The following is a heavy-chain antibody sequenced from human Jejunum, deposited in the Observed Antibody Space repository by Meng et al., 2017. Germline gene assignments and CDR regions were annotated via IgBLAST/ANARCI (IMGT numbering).Heavy chain of an antibody. J-gene: IGHJ6*02. CDR2: ISTFSTYT. D-gene: IGHD3-16*01. Sequence: WARQPPGKGLEWVAFISTFSTYTYYADSVKGRFTISRDNAQNSLYLQMNNLRDEDTAVYYCARDRTISWDYYDYYGLDVWGQGTTVTVSS. CDR3: ARDRTISWDYYDYYGLDV. V-gene: IGHV3-21*01.